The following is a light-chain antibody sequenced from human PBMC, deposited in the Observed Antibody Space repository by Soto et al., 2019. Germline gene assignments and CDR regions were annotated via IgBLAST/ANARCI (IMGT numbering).Light chain of an antibody. CDR3: KHRYNWPLT. CDR1: QSISSY. V-gene: IGKV3-11*01. Sequence: EIVMTQSPAALSVSPGERVTLSCRASQSISSYLAWYQQKFGQAPRLLIYDASNRATGIPARFSGSGSATDFTLAIRSLEPEDFAMYYCKHRYNWPLTFGQGTKVDIK. J-gene: IGKJ1*01. CDR2: DAS.